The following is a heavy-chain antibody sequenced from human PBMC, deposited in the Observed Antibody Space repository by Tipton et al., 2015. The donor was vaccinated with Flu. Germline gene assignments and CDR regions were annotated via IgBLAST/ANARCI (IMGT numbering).Heavy chain of an antibody. CDR2: INHSGGT. D-gene: IGHD5-18*01. J-gene: IGHJ4*02. CDR1: GGSFSGYY. CDR3: ARLPVRGYSYGQRDY. V-gene: IGHV4-34*01. Sequence: GLVKPSETLSLTCAVYGGSFSGYYWSWIRQPPGKGLEWIGEINHSGGTNYNPSLKSRVTISVDTSKNQFSLKLSSVTAADTAVYYCARLPVRGYSYGQRDYWGQGTLVTVSS.